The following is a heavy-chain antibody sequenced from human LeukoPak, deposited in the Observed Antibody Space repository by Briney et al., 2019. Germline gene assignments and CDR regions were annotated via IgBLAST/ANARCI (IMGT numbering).Heavy chain of an antibody. CDR1: GFTFSSYG. CDR2: IWYDGDNK. Sequence: PGRSLRLSCAASGFTFSSYGMHWVRQAPGKGLEWVAVIWYDGDNKYYADSVKGRFVISRDNSKNTLYLQMNSLRAEDTAVYYCARDGIAAAGQYYCYGMDVWGQGTTVTVSS. J-gene: IGHJ6*02. V-gene: IGHV3-33*01. D-gene: IGHD6-13*01. CDR3: ARDGIAAAGQYYCYGMDV.